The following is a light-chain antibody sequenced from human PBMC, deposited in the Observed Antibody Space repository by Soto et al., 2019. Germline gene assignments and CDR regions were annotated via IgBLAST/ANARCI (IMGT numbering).Light chain of an antibody. V-gene: IGKV1-5*01. CDR3: QQYNNYPRT. Sequence: VQITQSPSTLSPSIRDGVTNTCRASESSSGWLAWYQQQPGKAPKLLIYDASNLESGVPSRFSGSGSGTEFTLAISSLQPDDFATYYCQQYNNYPRTFGQGTKVDIK. CDR1: ESSSGW. J-gene: IGKJ1*01. CDR2: DAS.